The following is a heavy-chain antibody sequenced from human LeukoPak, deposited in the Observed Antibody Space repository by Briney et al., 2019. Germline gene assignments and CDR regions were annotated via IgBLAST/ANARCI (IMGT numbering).Heavy chain of an antibody. CDR3: ARYCSSTSCYAFDY. D-gene: IGHD2-2*01. J-gene: IGHJ4*02. Sequence: GGSLRLSCAASGFTFSSYWMHWVRQAPGKGLVWVSRINSDGSSTSYADSVKGRFTISRDNAQNTLYLQMNSLRAEDTAVYYCARYCSSTSCYAFDYWGQGTLVTVSS. V-gene: IGHV3-74*01. CDR1: GFTFSSYW. CDR2: INSDGSST.